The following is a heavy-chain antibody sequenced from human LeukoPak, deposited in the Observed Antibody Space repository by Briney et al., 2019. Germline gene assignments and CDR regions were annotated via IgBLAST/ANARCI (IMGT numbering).Heavy chain of an antibody. CDR1: GFTFSDYG. D-gene: IGHD2-2*01. CDR3: AKDGERRSWYAGYMDV. J-gene: IGHJ6*03. Sequence: GGSLRLSCAASGFTFSDYGMHWVRQAPGKGLEWVAFIRFDGSNIYYADSVKGRFTISRDNPKNTLYLQMTSLRGEDTAVYYCAKDGERRSWYAGYMDVWGKGTTVTVSS. CDR2: IRFDGSNI. V-gene: IGHV3-30*02.